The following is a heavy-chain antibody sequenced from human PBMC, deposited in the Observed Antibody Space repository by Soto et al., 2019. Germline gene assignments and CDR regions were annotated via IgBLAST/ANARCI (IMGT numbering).Heavy chain of an antibody. CDR2: ISSNGGST. CDR3: VKQRYLDY. CDR1: GFTFSSYA. Sequence: GGSLRLSCSVFGFTFSSYAMHWVRQAPGKGLQYVSSISSNGGSTYYADSVKGRFTIPKHNSKNTLYLHMSSPRAEDAAVYYCVKQRYLDYWRQRNLVTVSS. V-gene: IGHV3-64D*06. J-gene: IGHJ4*03.